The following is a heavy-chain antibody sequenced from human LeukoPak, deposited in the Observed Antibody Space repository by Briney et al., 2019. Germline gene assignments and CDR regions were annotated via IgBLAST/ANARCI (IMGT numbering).Heavy chain of an antibody. CDR3: TRQRSSWPLDF. J-gene: IGHJ4*02. CDR1: GYRFSTYW. Sequence: GESLKISCKGSGYRFSTYWIAWVRQMPGKGLEWMGRIDPSDSYTIYSPSFQGHFTISADKSISTAYLQWSSLKAPDTAMYYCTRQRSSWPLDFWGQGTLVTVSS. CDR2: IDPSDSYT. V-gene: IGHV5-10-1*01. D-gene: IGHD2-15*01.